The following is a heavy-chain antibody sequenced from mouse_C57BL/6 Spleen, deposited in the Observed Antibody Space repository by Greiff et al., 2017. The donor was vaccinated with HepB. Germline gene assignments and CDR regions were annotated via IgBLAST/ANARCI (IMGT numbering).Heavy chain of an antibody. Sequence: EVKLVESGPGLVKPSQSLSLTCSVTGYSITSGYYWNWIRQFPGNKLEWMGYISYDGSNNYNPSLKNRISITRDTSKNQFFLKLNSVTTEDTATYYCARDRGRGITTVVADWYFDVWGTGTTVTVSS. CDR1: GYSITSGYY. V-gene: IGHV3-6*01. D-gene: IGHD1-1*01. J-gene: IGHJ1*03. CDR2: ISYDGSN. CDR3: ARDRGRGITTVVADWYFDV.